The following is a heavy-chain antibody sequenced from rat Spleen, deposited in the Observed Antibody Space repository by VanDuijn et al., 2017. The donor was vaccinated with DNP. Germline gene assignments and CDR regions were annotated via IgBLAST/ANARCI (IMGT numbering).Heavy chain of an antibody. CDR2: IKAKSNNYAT. D-gene: IGHD3-1*01. CDR1: GLTFSSAW. Sequence: EVQVLESGGELVQPGNSLKLSCATSGLTFSSAWMYWYRQFPEKRLEWVARIKAKSNNYATDYTESVKGRFSIPRDDSKSSIYLQMNNLKEEDTAIYYCAPSPGDWFAYWGRGTLVTVSS. V-gene: IGHV6-6*01. J-gene: IGHJ3*01. CDR3: APSPGDWFAY.